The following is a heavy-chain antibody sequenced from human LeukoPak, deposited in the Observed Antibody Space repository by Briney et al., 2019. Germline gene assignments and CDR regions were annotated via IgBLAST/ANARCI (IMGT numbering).Heavy chain of an antibody. V-gene: IGHV3-21*01. Sequence: PGGSLRLSCAASGFTFSSCGMNWVRQAPGKGLEWVSSISGSSTYISYADSVKGRFTISRDNAKNSLYLQMNSLRVEDTAVYYCARERITMIFEPRGDYMDVWGKGTTVTVSS. D-gene: IGHD3-22*01. CDR2: ISGSSTYI. CDR1: GFTFSSCG. CDR3: ARERITMIFEPRGDYMDV. J-gene: IGHJ6*03.